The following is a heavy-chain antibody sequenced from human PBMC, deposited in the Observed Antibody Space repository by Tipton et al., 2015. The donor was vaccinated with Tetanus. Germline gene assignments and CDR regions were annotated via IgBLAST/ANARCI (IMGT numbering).Heavy chain of an antibody. J-gene: IGHJ4*02. D-gene: IGHD3-22*01. CDR2: VYYSGST. CDR1: GGSIGSGTYY. V-gene: IGHV4-31*03. CDR3: ARADSNGYYLD. Sequence: TLSLTCTVSGGSIGSGTYYWSWIRQPPGKGLEYIGFVYYSGSTYYTPSLRSRLTMSLDTSKNQFSLNLSSVTASDTAVYYCARADSNGYYLDWGQGTLATVSS.